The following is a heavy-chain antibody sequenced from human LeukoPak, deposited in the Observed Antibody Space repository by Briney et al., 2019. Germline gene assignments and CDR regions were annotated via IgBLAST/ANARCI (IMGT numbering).Heavy chain of an antibody. CDR2: INQDGSEK. V-gene: IGHV3-7*01. CDR1: GFIFSSDY. CDR3: ARGVGDA. D-gene: IGHD2-15*01. Sequence: PGGSLRLSCAASGFIFSSDYMSWVRQVPGNGLDWVANINQDGSEKYYIDSVKGRFSISRDNAKDSLFLEMNSLRAGDTAVYYCARGVGDAWGQGVMVTVSS. J-gene: IGHJ3*01.